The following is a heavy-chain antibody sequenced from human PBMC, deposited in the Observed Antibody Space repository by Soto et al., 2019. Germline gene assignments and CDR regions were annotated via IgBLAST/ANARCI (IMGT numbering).Heavy chain of an antibody. V-gene: IGHV3-23*01. Sequence: PGGSLRLSCAASGFTFSSYAMSWVRQAPGKGLEWVSAISGSGGSTYYADSVKGRFTISRDNSKNTLYLQMNSLRAEDTAVYYCAKNSMFSQSSGYYSHFDYWGQGTLVTSPQ. CDR3: AKNSMFSQSSGYYSHFDY. D-gene: IGHD3-22*01. CDR2: ISGSGGST. CDR1: GFTFSSYA. J-gene: IGHJ4*02.